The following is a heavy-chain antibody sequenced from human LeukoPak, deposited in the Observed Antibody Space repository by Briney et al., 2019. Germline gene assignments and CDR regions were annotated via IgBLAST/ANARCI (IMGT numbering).Heavy chain of an antibody. CDR1: GFTFSSYE. Sequence: GGSLRLSCAASGFTFSSYEMSWVRQAPGKGLEWVANIKQDGSEKYYVDSVKGRFSISRDSSKNILYLQMNSLRAEDTAVYYCAKDRCSNGVGCYYYYMDVWGKGTTVTISS. J-gene: IGHJ6*03. CDR3: AKDRCSNGVGCYYYYMDV. CDR2: IKQDGSEK. V-gene: IGHV3-7*01. D-gene: IGHD2-8*01.